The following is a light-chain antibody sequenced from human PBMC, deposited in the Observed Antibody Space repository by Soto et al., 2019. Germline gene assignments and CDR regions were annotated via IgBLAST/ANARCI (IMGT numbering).Light chain of an antibody. Sequence: EIVLTQSPATLSLSPGERATLSCRASQSVSNDLAWYQQKPGQAPRLLIYDASNRATGIRARFSGSGSGTDFTLTISSLEPEDFAVYYCQQRSNWPLITFGGGTKVEIK. J-gene: IGKJ4*01. CDR1: QSVSND. CDR2: DAS. V-gene: IGKV3-11*01. CDR3: QQRSNWPLIT.